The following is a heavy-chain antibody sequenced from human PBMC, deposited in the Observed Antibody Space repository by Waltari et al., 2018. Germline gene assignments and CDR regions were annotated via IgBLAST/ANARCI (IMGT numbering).Heavy chain of an antibody. CDR3: AREDYGGRGDY. D-gene: IGHD4-17*01. CDR1: GGTFRSYP. Sequence: QVQLVQSGAEVTKPGSSVKASCKASGGTFRSYPIRWGRQAPGQGLEWMGGIIPIFGTANYAQKFQGRVTITADESTSTAYMELSSLRSEDTAVYYCAREDYGGRGDYWGQGTLVTVSS. V-gene: IGHV1-69*01. CDR2: IIPIFGTA. J-gene: IGHJ4*02.